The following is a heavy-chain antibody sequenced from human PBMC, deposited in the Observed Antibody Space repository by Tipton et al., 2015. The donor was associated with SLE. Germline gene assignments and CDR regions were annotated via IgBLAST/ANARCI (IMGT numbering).Heavy chain of an antibody. Sequence: TLSLTCAVSGDSLISDYFGGWIRQPPGKGLEGIGNIFHTGTTYSTPSLKSRITISVDTSNNQFSLRLRSVTAADTAVYFCARATGGSAADAFHICGQGTMVTVSS. CDR1: GDSLISDYF. D-gene: IGHD2-15*01. V-gene: IGHV4-38-2*01. CDR2: IFHTGTT. J-gene: IGHJ3*02. CDR3: ARATGGSAADAFHI.